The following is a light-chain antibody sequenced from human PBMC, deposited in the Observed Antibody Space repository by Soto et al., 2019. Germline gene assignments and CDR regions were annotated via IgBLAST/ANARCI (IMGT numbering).Light chain of an antibody. V-gene: IGLV2-14*01. CDR3: SSYKYDTVIPFV. Sequence: QSALTQPASVSGSPGQSISISCTGTSSDIGDYNFVSWYQHHPGKAPKVIIYEVSNRPSGVSHRFAGSKSGNTASLTISGLQTEDEADYYCSSYKYDTVIPFVFGSGTKV. CDR1: SSDIGDYNF. CDR2: EVS. J-gene: IGLJ1*01.